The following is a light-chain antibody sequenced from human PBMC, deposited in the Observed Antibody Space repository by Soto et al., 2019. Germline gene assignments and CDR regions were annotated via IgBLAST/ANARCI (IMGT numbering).Light chain of an antibody. CDR2: GAS. Sequence: DIQMTQSPSSLSASVGDRFTITFRASQDINNFLAWFQQKPGKAPKTLIYGASSLHSGVPSRFSGSGSGTDFTLTISRLEPEDFVVYYCQQYSSPPLTFGQGTKVDIK. CDR3: QQYSSPPLT. J-gene: IGKJ1*01. V-gene: IGKV1-16*01. CDR1: QDINNF.